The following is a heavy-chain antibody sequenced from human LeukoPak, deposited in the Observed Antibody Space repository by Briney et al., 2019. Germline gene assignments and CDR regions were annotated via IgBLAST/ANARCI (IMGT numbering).Heavy chain of an antibody. Sequence: SETLSLTCTVSGYSISNVYYWSWIRQPAGKGLEWIGRIYTSGSTNYNPSLKSRVTISVDTSKNQFSLKLSSVTAADTAVYYCAREPDPYYDFWSGYFDYWGQGTLVTVSS. CDR2: IYTSGST. CDR1: GYSISNVYY. CDR3: AREPDPYYDFWSGYFDY. V-gene: IGHV4-61*02. J-gene: IGHJ4*02. D-gene: IGHD3-3*01.